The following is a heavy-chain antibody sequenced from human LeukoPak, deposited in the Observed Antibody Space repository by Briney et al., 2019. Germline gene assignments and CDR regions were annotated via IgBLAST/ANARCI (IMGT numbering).Heavy chain of an antibody. J-gene: IGHJ4*02. CDR2: IWYDGSDK. Sequence: GSLRLSCAASGFTFSNYGMHWVRQAPGKGLEWVAVIWYDGSDKYHADSVKGRFTISRDNSKNTLYLQMNSLRVEDTAVYYCARPVVLGAYLRGAYYFDSWGQGTLVTVSS. V-gene: IGHV3-33*01. D-gene: IGHD3-16*01. CDR3: ARPVVLGAYLRGAYYFDS. CDR1: GFTFSNYG.